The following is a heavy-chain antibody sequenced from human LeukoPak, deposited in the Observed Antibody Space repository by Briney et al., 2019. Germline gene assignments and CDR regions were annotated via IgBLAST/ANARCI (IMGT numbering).Heavy chain of an antibody. V-gene: IGHV3-48*01. CDR3: AKKGPYSSGWYGDY. CDR1: GFTFSSYS. CDR2: ISSSSSSTI. Sequence: GGSLRLSCAASGFTFSSYSMNWVRQAPGTGLEWVSYISSSSSSTIYYADSVKGRFTISRDNSKNTLYLQMNSLRAEDTAVYYCAKKGPYSSGWYGDYWGQGTLVTVSS. D-gene: IGHD6-19*01. J-gene: IGHJ4*02.